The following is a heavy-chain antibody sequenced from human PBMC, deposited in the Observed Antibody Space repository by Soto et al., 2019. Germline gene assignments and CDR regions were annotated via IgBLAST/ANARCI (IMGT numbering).Heavy chain of an antibody. V-gene: IGHV4-39*01. Sequence: QLQLQESGPGLVKPSETLSLTCTVSGGSISSSSYYWGWIRQPPGKGLEWIGSIYYSGSTYYNPSLKSRVTISVDTSKNQFSLKLSSVTAADTAVYYCARTPNGSGSYYPSYYYYYMDVWGKGTTVTASS. CDR1: GGSISSSSYY. D-gene: IGHD3-10*01. CDR2: IYYSGST. CDR3: ARTPNGSGSYYPSYYYYYMDV. J-gene: IGHJ6*03.